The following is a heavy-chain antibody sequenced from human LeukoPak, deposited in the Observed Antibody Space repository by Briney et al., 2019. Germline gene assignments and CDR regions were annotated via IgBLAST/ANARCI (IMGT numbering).Heavy chain of an antibody. CDR3: AKLQVPLYYYDSSGYFDY. D-gene: IGHD3-22*01. V-gene: IGHV3-23*01. CDR1: GFTFSSYA. CDR2: ISGSGGST. Sequence: GGSLRLSCAASGFTFSSYAMSWVRQVPGKGLEWVSAISGSGGSTYYADSVKGRFTISRDNSKNTLYLQMNSLRAEDTAVYYCAKLQVPLYYYDSSGYFDYWGQGTLVTVSS. J-gene: IGHJ4*02.